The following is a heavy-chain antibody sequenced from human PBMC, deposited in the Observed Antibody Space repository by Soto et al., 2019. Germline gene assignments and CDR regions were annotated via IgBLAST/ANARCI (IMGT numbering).Heavy chain of an antibody. Sequence: SETLSLTCTVSGGSITSGGHYWGWIRQYPXKGLEWIGHIYDSGNMYFYTPSLKSRVTISAHTSRNQFSLSLSSLTAADTAVYYCATVDYRAYFSVLTDFWGQGILVTVSS. V-gene: IGHV4-31*03. CDR1: GGSITSGGHY. D-gene: IGHD4-4*01. J-gene: IGHJ4*02. CDR3: ATVDYRAYFSVLTDF. CDR2: IYDSGNMY.